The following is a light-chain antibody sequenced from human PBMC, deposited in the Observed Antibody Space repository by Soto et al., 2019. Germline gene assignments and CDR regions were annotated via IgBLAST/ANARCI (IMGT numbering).Light chain of an antibody. J-gene: IGKJ1*01. Sequence: IQITPSPSTLSASLGDRVTNTCRARESISTWLAWYQQKPGKAPNLLIYKASTLKSGVPSRFSGSGSGTEFTLTISSLQPDDFATYYCQQYNSYSFGQGTKVDIK. CDR1: ESISTW. V-gene: IGKV1-5*03. CDR2: KAS. CDR3: QQYNSYS.